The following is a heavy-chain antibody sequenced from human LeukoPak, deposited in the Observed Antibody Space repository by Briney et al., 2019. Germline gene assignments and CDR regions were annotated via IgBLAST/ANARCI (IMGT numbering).Heavy chain of an antibody. J-gene: IGHJ4*02. Sequence: GGSLRLSCAVSGFSFSDAWMSWVRQTPGKGLEWVGRIESKTDDGTTDYAALVKGRFTISRDDSTNTLYLQMNSLKSEDTAVYYCTTYGSGRKFDYWGQGVLVTVSS. CDR2: IESKTDDGTT. D-gene: IGHD3-10*01. V-gene: IGHV3-15*04. CDR3: TTYGSGRKFDY. CDR1: GFSFSDAW.